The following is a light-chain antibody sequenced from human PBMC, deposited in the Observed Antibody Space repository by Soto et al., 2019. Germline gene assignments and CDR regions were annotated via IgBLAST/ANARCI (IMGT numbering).Light chain of an antibody. Sequence: HSVLMQPASVSGSPVQSITISCTGTISDVSGYNFVSWYQQYPGKAPKLMIYDVSNRPSGVSNRFSGSKSGNTASLTISGLQAEDEADYYCSSYTSSNTYVFGAGTKVSVL. J-gene: IGLJ1*01. V-gene: IGLV2-14*03. CDR1: ISDVSGYNF. CDR3: SSYTSSNTYV. CDR2: DVS.